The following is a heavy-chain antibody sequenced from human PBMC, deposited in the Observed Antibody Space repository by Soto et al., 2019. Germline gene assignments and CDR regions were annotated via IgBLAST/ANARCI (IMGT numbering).Heavy chain of an antibody. V-gene: IGHV1-18*01. CDR1: GYTFTSYG. J-gene: IGHJ3*02. Sequence: VASVKVSCKASGYTFTSYGISWVRQAPGQGLEWMGWISAYNGNTNYAQKLQGRVTMTTDTSTSTAYMELRSLRSDDTAVYYCARDRGYCANGVCYTTAFDIWGQGTMVTVSS. CDR3: ARDRGYCANGVCYTTAFDI. D-gene: IGHD2-8*01. CDR2: ISAYNGNT.